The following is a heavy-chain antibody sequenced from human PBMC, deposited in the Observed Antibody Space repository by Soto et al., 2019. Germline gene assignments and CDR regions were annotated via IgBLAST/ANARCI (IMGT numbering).Heavy chain of an antibody. CDR3: ARGECSSTSCYVRGGYYYYYGMDV. CDR1: GYTFTSYA. Sequence: ASVKVSCKASGYTFTSYAMHWVRQAPGQRLEWMGWINAGNGNRKYSQKFQGRVTITRDTSSSTAYMELSSLRSEDTAVYYCARGECSSTSCYVRGGYYYYYGMDVWGQGTTVTVSS. CDR2: INAGNGNR. V-gene: IGHV1-3*01. D-gene: IGHD2-2*01. J-gene: IGHJ6*02.